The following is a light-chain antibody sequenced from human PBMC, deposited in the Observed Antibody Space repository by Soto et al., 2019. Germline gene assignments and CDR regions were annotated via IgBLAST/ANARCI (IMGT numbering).Light chain of an antibody. J-gene: IGLJ3*02. CDR1: SGHSSYI. CDR3: ETWASNFWV. CDR2: LEGSGSY. Sequence: QLVLTQSSSASASLGSSVKLTCTLSSGHSSYIIAWHQQQPGKAPRYLMKLEGSGSYNKGSGVPDRFSGSSSGADRYLTISNLQFEDEADYYCETWASNFWVFGGRTKVTVL. V-gene: IGLV4-60*02.